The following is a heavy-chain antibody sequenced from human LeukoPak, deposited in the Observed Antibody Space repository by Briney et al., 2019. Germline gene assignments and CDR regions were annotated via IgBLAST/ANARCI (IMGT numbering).Heavy chain of an antibody. CDR3: ARDPYYGSGSQYPPNYFDY. Sequence: SETLSLTCAVYGGSFSGYYWSWIRQPPGKGLEWIGEINHSGSTNYNPSLKSRVTISVDTSKNQFSLKLSSVTAADTAVYYCARDPYYGSGSQYPPNYFDYWGQGTLVTVSS. CDR2: INHSGST. V-gene: IGHV4-34*01. J-gene: IGHJ4*02. CDR1: GGSFSGYY. D-gene: IGHD3-10*01.